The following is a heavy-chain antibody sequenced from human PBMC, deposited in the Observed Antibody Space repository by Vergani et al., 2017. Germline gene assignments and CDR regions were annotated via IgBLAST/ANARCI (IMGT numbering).Heavy chain of an antibody. CDR1: GFSIRSGYY. D-gene: IGHD5/OR15-5a*01. CDR3: ARDVVSTTPLHGMDV. Sequence: QVQLQESGPGLVKPSETLSLTCAVVGFSIRSGYYWGWIRQPPGKGLEWIGSAHRSGTTYYNPSLKSRVTMSIDMSKNQISLKLSSVTAADTAIYYCARDVVSTTPLHGMDVWGLGTAVTVSS. CDR2: AHRSGTT. V-gene: IGHV4-38-2*01. J-gene: IGHJ6*02.